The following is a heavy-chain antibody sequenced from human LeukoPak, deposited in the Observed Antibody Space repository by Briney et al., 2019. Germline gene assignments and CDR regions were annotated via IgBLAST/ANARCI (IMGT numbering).Heavy chain of an antibody. J-gene: IGHJ6*02. CDR3: AKDMRRVGTWRGNSYYYYSMDV. CDR2: ISGSGGST. D-gene: IGHD4-23*01. Sequence: GGSLRLSCAASGFTFSSHAMSWVRQAPGKGLEWVSAISGSGGSTYYADSVKGRFTISRDNSKNTLYLQMNSLRAEDTAVYYCAKDMRRVGTWRGNSYYYYSMDVWGQGNTGTVSS. CDR1: GFTFSSHA. V-gene: IGHV3-23*01.